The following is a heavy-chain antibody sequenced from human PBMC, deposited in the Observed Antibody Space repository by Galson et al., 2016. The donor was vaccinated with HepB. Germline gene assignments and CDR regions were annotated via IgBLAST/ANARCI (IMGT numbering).Heavy chain of an antibody. CDR3: TRVGPSGYYFDY. Sequence: SLRLSCAASGFPFSSYAMNWVRQAPGKGLEWVSSISGNGQNTYYAGSVKGRFTISRDNSKSTLYLQMNSLRAEDTAIYYCTRVGPSGYYFDYWGQGALVTVSS. V-gene: IGHV3-23*01. J-gene: IGHJ4*02. D-gene: IGHD3-10*01. CDR2: ISGNGQNT. CDR1: GFPFSSYA.